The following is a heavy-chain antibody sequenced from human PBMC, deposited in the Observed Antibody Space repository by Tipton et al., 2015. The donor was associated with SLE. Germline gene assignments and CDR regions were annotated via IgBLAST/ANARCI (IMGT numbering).Heavy chain of an antibody. CDR1: GGSFSGYY. CDR2: INHSGST. J-gene: IGHJ4*02. D-gene: IGHD1-14*01. V-gene: IGHV4-34*01. Sequence: GLVKPSETLSLTCAVYGGSFSGYYWSWIRQPPGKGLEWIGEINHSGSTNYNPSLKSRVSISVDTSRNQFSLKLSSVTAADTAVYFCASLEPGYWGQGTLVTVSS. CDR3: ASLEPGY.